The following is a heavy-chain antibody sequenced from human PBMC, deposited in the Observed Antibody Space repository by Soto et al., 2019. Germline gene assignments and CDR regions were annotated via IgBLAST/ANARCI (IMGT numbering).Heavy chain of an antibody. CDR2: MHYTGFS. CDR1: GDSVTSNY. J-gene: IGHJ4*02. D-gene: IGHD3-22*01. CDR3: AGLFPYVSSGYHLNY. Sequence: SETLSLTCAFSGDSVTSNYLTWIRQSPEKGLEWIGYMHYTGFSFYNPSLKSRVSMSVDKSKNQFTLQLTSVTAADTAVFYCAGLFPYVSSGYHLNYLGQGTLVTVSS. V-gene: IGHV4-59*02.